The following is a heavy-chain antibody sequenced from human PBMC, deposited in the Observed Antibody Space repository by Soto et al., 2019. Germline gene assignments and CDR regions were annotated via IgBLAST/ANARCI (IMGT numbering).Heavy chain of an antibody. CDR2: IWYDGSNK. D-gene: IGHD6-13*01. CDR3: ARGRSSRNYGMDV. V-gene: IGHV3-33*01. J-gene: IGHJ6*02. Sequence: QVQLVEVGGGVVQPGRSLRVSCGASGFTFSSYGMHWVRQAPGKGLEWVAIIWYDGSNKYYADSVKGRFTISRDNSKNTLYLQMNSLRAEDTAVYYCARGRSSRNYGMDVWGQGTTVTVSS. CDR1: GFTFSSYG.